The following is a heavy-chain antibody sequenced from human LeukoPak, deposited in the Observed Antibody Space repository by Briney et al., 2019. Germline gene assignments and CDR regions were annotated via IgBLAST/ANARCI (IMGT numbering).Heavy chain of an antibody. CDR3: ARDYRGSSYGYIDY. J-gene: IGHJ4*02. CDR1: GFTFSSFT. V-gene: IGHV3-21*01. Sequence: GGSLRLSCTASGFTFSSFTMNWVRQAPGKGLEWVSSISSSSSSTYYADPLRGRFTISRDNAKNSLYLQLNSLRAEDTAVYFCARDYRGSSYGYIDYWGQGILVIVSS. CDR2: ISSSSSST. D-gene: IGHD5-18*01.